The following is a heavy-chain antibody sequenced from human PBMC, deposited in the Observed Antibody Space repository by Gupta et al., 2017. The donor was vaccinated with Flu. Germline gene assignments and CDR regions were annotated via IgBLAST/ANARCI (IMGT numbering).Heavy chain of an antibody. J-gene: IGHJ6*03. CDR3: AKWFCSHTSCPNPALDYYYYMDA. CDR2: ISYDGNSK. V-gene: IGHV3-30*18. D-gene: IGHD2-2*01. Sequence: QAPGKGLEWVAVISYDGNSKYYADSVEGRFNISRENANNTLYLEMNSRRAEDTAVHYCAKWFCSHTSCPNPALDYYYYMDAWGKGTTVAVSS.